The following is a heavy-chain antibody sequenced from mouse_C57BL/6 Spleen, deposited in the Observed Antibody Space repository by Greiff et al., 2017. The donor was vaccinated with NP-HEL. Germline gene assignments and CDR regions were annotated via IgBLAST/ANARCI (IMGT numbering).Heavy chain of an antibody. Sequence: VQLQQSGAELVKPGASVKLSCTASGFNIKDYYMHWVKQRTEQGLEWIGSVDLEDGDTKYAPKFQGKAPITADTSSNTAYLKLSSLTSEDTAVYYYARPLYGSSYERVYYYAMDYWGQGTSVTVSS. V-gene: IGHV14-2*01. CDR1: GFNIKDYY. CDR2: VDLEDGDT. CDR3: ARPLYGSSYERVYYYAMDY. D-gene: IGHD1-1*01. J-gene: IGHJ4*01.